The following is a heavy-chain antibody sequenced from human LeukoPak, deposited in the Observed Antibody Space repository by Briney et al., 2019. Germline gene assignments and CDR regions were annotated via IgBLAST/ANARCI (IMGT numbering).Heavy chain of an antibody. CDR3: ARDQNDGWGNDAFDI. CDR2: IIPILGIA. CDR1: GGTFSSYA. D-gene: IGHD3-16*01. J-gene: IGHJ3*02. Sequence: SVKVSCKASGGTFSSYAISWVRQAPGQGLEWMGRIIPILGIANYAQKFQGRVTITADKSTSTAYMELSSLRSEDTAVYYCARDQNDGWGNDAFDIWGQGTMVTVSS. V-gene: IGHV1-69*04.